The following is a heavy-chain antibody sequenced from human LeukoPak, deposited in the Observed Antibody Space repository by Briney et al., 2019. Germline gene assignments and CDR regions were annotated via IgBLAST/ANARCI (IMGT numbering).Heavy chain of an antibody. V-gene: IGHV3-30*03. CDR3: ARETTVTTTSSFDY. D-gene: IGHD4-17*01. CDR2: ISYDGSNK. Sequence: GGSLRLSCVASGFTFGKYWMSWVRQAPGKGLEWVAVISYDGSNKYYADSVKGRFTISRDNSESTLFLQMNSLRAEDTAVYYCARETTVTTTSSFDYWGQGTLVTVSS. CDR1: GFTFGKYW. J-gene: IGHJ4*02.